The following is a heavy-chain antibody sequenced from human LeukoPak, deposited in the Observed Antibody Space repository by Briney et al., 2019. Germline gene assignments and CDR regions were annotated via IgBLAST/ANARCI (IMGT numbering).Heavy chain of an antibody. CDR2: ISGSGGST. V-gene: IGHV3-23*01. CDR1: GFTFSSYA. D-gene: IGHD3-22*01. J-gene: IGHJ3*02. CDR3: AKDLTTVIVVMGAFDI. Sequence: GGSLRLSCAASGFTFSSYAMSWVRQAPGKGLEWVPAISGSGGSTYYADSVKGRFTISRDNSKNTLYLQMNSLRAEDTAVYYCAKDLTTVIVVMGAFDIWGQGTMVTVSS.